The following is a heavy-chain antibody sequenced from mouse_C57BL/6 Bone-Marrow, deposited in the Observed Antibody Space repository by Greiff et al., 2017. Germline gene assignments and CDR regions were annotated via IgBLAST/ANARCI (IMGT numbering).Heavy chain of an antibody. J-gene: IGHJ2*01. Sequence: QVQLQQPGAELVMPGASVKLSCKASGYTFTSYWMHWVKQRPGQGLEWIGEIDPSDSYTNYNQKFKGKSTLTVDKSSSTAYMQLSSLTSEDSAVYYCARERWLLPYFDNWGQGTTLTVS. V-gene: IGHV1-69*01. D-gene: IGHD2-3*01. CDR3: ARERWLLPYFDN. CDR2: IDPSDSYT. CDR1: GYTFTSYW.